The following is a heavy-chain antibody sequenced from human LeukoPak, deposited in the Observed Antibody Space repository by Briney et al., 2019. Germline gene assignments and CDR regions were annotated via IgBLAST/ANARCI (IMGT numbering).Heavy chain of an antibody. CDR2: IYYSGST. CDR3: ARPYSGCEDNWFDP. J-gene: IGHJ5*02. Sequence: SETLSLTCTVSGGSISSSSYYWGWIRQPPGKGLEWIGSIYYSGSTYYNPSLKSRVTISVDTSKNQFSLKLSSVTAADTAVYYCARPYSGCEDNWFDPWGQGTLVTVSS. CDR1: GGSISSSSYY. D-gene: IGHD5-12*01. V-gene: IGHV4-39*07.